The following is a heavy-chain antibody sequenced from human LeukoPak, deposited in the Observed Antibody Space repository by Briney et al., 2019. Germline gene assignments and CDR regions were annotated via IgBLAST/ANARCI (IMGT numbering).Heavy chain of an antibody. D-gene: IGHD5-18*01. V-gene: IGHV4-59*12. J-gene: IGHJ6*03. CDR3: ARDRTYSPYYVDV. CDR2: IYYSGST. CDR1: GGSISSYY. Sequence: PSETLSLTCTVSGGSISSYYWSWIRQPPGKGLEWIGYIYYSGSTYYNPSLKSRVTISVDTSKNQFSLKLSSVTAADTAVYYCARDRTYSPYYVDVWGKGTTVTVSS.